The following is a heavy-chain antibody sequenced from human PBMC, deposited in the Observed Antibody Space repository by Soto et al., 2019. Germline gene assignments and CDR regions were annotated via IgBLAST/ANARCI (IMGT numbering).Heavy chain of an antibody. J-gene: IGHJ4*02. CDR1: GFTFSSYE. CDR3: AKDRGFYGDPFDY. Sequence: GGSLILSCAASGFTFSSYEMNWVRQAPGKGLEWVSYISSGGTTIYYADSVKGRFTISRDNAKNSLDLQMNSLRAEDTAVYYCAKDRGFYGDPFDYWGQGTLVTVSS. D-gene: IGHD4-17*01. V-gene: IGHV3-48*03. CDR2: ISSGGTTI.